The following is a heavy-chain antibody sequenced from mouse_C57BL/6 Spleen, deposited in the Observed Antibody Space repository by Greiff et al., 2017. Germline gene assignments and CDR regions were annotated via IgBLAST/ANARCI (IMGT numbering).Heavy chain of an antibody. CDR2: ISDGGSYT. Sequence: EVQLVESGGGLVKPGWSLKLSCAASGFTFSSYAMSWVRQTPEKRLEWVATISDGGSYTYYPDNVKGRFTISRDNDKNNLYLQMSHLKSEDTAMYYCARDLDYYGSSNWYFDVWGTGTTVTVSS. J-gene: IGHJ1*03. V-gene: IGHV5-4*01. D-gene: IGHD1-1*01. CDR3: ARDLDYYGSSNWYFDV. CDR1: GFTFSSYA.